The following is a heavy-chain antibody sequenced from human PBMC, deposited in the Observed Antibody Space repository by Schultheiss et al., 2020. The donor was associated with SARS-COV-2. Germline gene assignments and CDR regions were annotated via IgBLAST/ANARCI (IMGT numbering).Heavy chain of an antibody. D-gene: IGHD6-25*01. V-gene: IGHV3-66*01. CDR2: IYSGGTT. Sequence: GESLKISCAASGFTFSSYAMSWVRQAPGKGLEWVSVIYSGGTTYYADSVKGRLTISRDNSKNTLYLQMNSLRAEDTAVYYCARGEYSSGYWGQGTLVTVSS. CDR3: ARGEYSSGY. CDR1: GFTFSSYA. J-gene: IGHJ4*02.